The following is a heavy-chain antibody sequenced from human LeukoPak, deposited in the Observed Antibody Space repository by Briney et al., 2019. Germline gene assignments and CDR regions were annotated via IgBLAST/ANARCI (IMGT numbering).Heavy chain of an antibody. CDR3: AKASGYSYAPGNWFDP. J-gene: IGHJ5*02. CDR1: GFTFSSYA. CDR2: ISGSGDRT. Sequence: GGSLRLSCAASGFTFSSYAMSWVRQAPGKGLEWVSAISGSGDRTYYADSVKGRFTISRDNSKNTLYLQMNSLRAEDTAVYYCAKASGYSYAPGNWFDPWGQGTLVTVSS. D-gene: IGHD5-18*01. V-gene: IGHV3-23*01.